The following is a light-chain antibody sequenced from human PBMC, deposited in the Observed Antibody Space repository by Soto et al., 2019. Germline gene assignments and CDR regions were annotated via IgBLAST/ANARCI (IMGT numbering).Light chain of an antibody. CDR1: SSNIGNNY. CDR3: GMWDSSLRLVV. Sequence: QSVLTQPPSVSAAPGQKVTISCSGSSSNIGNNYVSWYQQLPGTAPKLLIYDTIRRPSGIPDRFSGSKSGTSATLDITGLQTGDEADYYCGMWDSSLRLVVFGGGTKL. J-gene: IGLJ2*01. V-gene: IGLV1-51*01. CDR2: DTI.